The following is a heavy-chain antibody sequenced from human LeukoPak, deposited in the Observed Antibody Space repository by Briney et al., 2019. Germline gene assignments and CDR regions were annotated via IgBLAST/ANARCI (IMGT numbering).Heavy chain of an antibody. J-gene: IGHJ4*02. CDR1: GFTFSSYA. V-gene: IGHV3-23*01. Sequence: PGGSLRLSCAASGFTFSSYAMSWVRQAPGKGLGWVSAISGSGGSTYYADSVKGRFTISRDNSKNTLYLQMNSLRAEDTAVYYCAKRHPTYYYDSSGYQLDYWGQGTLVTVSS. D-gene: IGHD3-22*01. CDR3: AKRHPTYYYDSSGYQLDY. CDR2: ISGSGGST.